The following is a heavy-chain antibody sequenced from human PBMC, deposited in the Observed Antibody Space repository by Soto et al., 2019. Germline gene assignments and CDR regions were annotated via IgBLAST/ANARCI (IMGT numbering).Heavy chain of an antibody. J-gene: IGHJ4*02. CDR3: ARDSSGYYTFDF. D-gene: IGHD3-22*01. CDR1: GDSISSSY. Sequence: PSETLSLTCTVSGDSISSSYWTWIRQPPGKGLEWIGYIYYSGTTNYNPSLKSRVTISVDTSKNQFSLKLRSVTAADTAVYYCARDSSGYYTFDFWGQGTLVTV. V-gene: IGHV4-59*01. CDR2: IYYSGTT.